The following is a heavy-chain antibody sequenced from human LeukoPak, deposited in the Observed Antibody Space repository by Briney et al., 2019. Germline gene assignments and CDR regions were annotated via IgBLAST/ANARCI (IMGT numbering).Heavy chain of an antibody. J-gene: IGHJ4*02. Sequence: GGSLRHSCAASRFSFLMFGMTFVRQAPGQGLEWVSYISSSGSTIYYADSVKGRFTISRDNAKNSLYLQMNSLRAEDTAVYYCARAREMATIPHYFDYWGQGTLVTVSS. CDR2: ISSSGSTI. CDR3: ARAREMATIPHYFDY. CDR1: RFSFLMFG. D-gene: IGHD5-24*01. V-gene: IGHV3-48*04.